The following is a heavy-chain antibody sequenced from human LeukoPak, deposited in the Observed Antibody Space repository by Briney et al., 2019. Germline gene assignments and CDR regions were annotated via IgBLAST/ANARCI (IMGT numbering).Heavy chain of an antibody. J-gene: IGHJ4*02. CDR3: ARGVATPDY. Sequence: GGSLRLSCAASGFTFSSYWMHWVRQAPGKGLVWVSRINSDGRSASYADSVKGRFTISRDNAMNTVYLQMKSLRAEDMAVYYCARGVATPDYWGQGTLVTVSS. CDR1: GFTFSSYW. V-gene: IGHV3-74*01. D-gene: IGHD2-15*01. CDR2: INSDGRSA.